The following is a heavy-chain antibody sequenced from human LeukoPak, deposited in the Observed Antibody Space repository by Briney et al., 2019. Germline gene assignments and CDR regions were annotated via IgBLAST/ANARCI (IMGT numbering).Heavy chain of an antibody. CDR2: IHTSRDT. Sequence: SETLSLTCSVSGGSISSSNYYWTWIRQPAGKGLEWIGRIHTSRDTNYNPSLKSRVTMSLDTSRNQFSLNLNSVTAADTAVYYCARDQSSSFSNWFDPWGQGTLVTVSS. J-gene: IGHJ5*02. D-gene: IGHD2-2*01. V-gene: IGHV4-61*02. CDR3: ARDQSSSFSNWFDP. CDR1: GGSISSSNYY.